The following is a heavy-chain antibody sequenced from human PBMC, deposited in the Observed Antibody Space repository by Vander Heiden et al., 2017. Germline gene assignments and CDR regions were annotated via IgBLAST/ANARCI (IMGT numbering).Heavy chain of an antibody. Sequence: EVQLVESGGGLVKPGGSLSIYCPASGFTFSSYSINWVRQAPGKGLGWVSSISISSSYINYADSVKGRFTISRDNAKNSLYLQMNSLRAEDTAVYYCARDLLDSPGAFDIWGQGTMVTVSS. CDR3: ARDLLDSPGAFDI. CDR1: GFTFSSYS. V-gene: IGHV3-21*01. D-gene: IGHD3-22*01. CDR2: ISISSSYI. J-gene: IGHJ3*02.